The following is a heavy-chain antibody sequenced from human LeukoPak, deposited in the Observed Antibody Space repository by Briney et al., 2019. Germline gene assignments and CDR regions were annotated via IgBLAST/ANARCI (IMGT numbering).Heavy chain of an antibody. CDR3: ARDICGGSDCAFDI. D-gene: IGHD1-26*01. V-gene: IGHV1-2*02. CDR1: GYTFTGYY. Sequence: ASVRVSCKASGYTFTGYYIHWVRQAPGQGLEWMGWISPNSGGTNYAQKFQGRVTMTRDTSISTAYMELTRLRSDDTAVYYCARDICGGSDCAFDIWGQGTMVTVSS. J-gene: IGHJ3*02. CDR2: ISPNSGGT.